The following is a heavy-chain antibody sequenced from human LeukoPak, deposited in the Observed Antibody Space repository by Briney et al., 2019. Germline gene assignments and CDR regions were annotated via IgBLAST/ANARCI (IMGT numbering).Heavy chain of an antibody. D-gene: IGHD4-17*01. CDR1: GFTFSSYA. J-gene: IGHJ4*02. CDR3: ARGETSVTSYPHY. CDR2: ISSNGGST. V-gene: IGHV3-64*01. Sequence: GGSLRLSCAASGFTFSSYAMHWVRQAPGKGLEYVSAISSNGGSTYYANSVKGRFTISRDNSKNTLYLQMGSLRAEDMDVYDCARGETSVTSYPHYWGQGTLATVSS.